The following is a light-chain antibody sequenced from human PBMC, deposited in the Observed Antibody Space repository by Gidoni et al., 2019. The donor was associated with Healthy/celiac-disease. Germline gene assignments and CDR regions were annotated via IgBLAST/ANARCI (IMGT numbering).Light chain of an antibody. CDR1: QSVSSSY. CDR2: GAS. Sequence: EIALTQSPGTLSLFPGERATLSCRASQSVSSSYLAWYQQKPGQAPRLLIYGASSRATGIPDRFSGSGSGTDFTLTISRLEPEDFAVYYCQQYGSSPSWTFGQGTKVEIK. CDR3: QQYGSSPSWT. V-gene: IGKV3-20*01. J-gene: IGKJ1*01.